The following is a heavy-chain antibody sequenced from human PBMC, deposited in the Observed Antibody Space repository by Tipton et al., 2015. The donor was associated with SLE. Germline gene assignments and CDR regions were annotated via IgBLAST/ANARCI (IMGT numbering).Heavy chain of an antibody. CDR3: ARGERYASDWSDGQSYYFDF. J-gene: IGHJ4*02. CDR1: GGSISSSSYP. V-gene: IGHV4-39*07. CDR2: VYYSGKT. Sequence: TLSLTCTVSGGSISSSSYPWAWIRQPPGKGLEWIGSVYYSGKTSYTPSLMNRVIISEDTSTNQFSLILSSVTAADTAVYHCARGERYASDWSDGQSYYFDFWGQGSLVTVSS. D-gene: IGHD6-19*01.